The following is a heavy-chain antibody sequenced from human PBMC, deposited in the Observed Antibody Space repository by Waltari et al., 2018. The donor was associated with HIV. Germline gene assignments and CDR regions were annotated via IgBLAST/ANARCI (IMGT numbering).Heavy chain of an antibody. Sequence: QVQLQQSGPGLLKPSQTLSLTCDISGDSVSSNTVGWNWIRQSPSRGLEWLGRTYYRSNFYDDYADSVKGRITISADASKNQCSLQLMSVTPEDTATYYCAREAGYNSDRNGWFDPWGQGTLVIVSS. CDR3: AREAGYNSDRNGWFDP. V-gene: IGHV6-1*01. J-gene: IGHJ5*02. CDR1: GDSVSSNTVG. CDR2: TYYRSNFYD. D-gene: IGHD6-19*01.